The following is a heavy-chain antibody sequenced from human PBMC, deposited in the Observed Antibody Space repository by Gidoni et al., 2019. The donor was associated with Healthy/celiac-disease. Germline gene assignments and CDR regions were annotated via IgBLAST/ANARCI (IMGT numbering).Heavy chain of an antibody. CDR3: AKDIGDTAMATGFDY. D-gene: IGHD5-18*01. Sequence: DVQLVESGGGLVQPGRSLRLSCAASGFTFDAYAMHWVRQAQGKGLEWVSGISWNSGSIGYADSVKGRFTISRDNAKNYLYLQMNSLRAEDTALYYCAKDIGDTAMATGFDYWGQGTLVTVSS. CDR1: GFTFDAYA. J-gene: IGHJ4*02. CDR2: ISWNSGSI. V-gene: IGHV3-9*01.